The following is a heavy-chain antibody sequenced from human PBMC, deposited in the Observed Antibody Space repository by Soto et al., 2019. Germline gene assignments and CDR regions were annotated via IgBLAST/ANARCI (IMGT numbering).Heavy chain of an antibody. D-gene: IGHD5-18*01. J-gene: IGHJ6*03. CDR1: GGSISSYY. CDR2: IYYSGST. Sequence: PSETLSLTCTVSGGSISSYYWSWIRQPPGKGLEWIGYIYYSGSTNYNPSLKSRVTISVDTSKNQFSLKLSSVTAADTAVYYCARTDTAMVTYYYYSYMDVWGKGTTVTVSS. CDR3: ARTDTAMVTYYYYSYMDV. V-gene: IGHV4-59*08.